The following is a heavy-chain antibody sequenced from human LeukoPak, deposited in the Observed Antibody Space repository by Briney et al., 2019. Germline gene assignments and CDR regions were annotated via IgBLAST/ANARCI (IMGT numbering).Heavy chain of an antibody. CDR2: INPNSGGT. V-gene: IGHV1-2*06. J-gene: IGHJ4*02. CDR3: ARETGVTGTTCDF. D-gene: IGHD1-7*01. Sequence: GASVKVSCKASGYTFTDYYIHWVRQAPGQGPEWMGRINPNSGGTNYAQKSQGRVTMTRDTSISTAYMELTRLRSDDTAVYYCARETGVTGTTCDFWGQGTLVTVSS. CDR1: GYTFTDYY.